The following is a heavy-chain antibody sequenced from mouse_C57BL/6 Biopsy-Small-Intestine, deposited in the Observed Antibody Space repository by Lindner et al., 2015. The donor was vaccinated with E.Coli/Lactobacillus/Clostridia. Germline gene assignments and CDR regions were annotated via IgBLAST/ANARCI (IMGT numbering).Heavy chain of an antibody. Sequence: VQLQESGAELMKPGASVTLSCKATGYTITGYWIEWVKQRPGHGLEWIGEVLPGTGSTNYNEKFKGKATFTADTSSNTAYMQFSSLTTEDSAIYYCARRQLVYYGNHWYFDVWGTGTTVTVSS. CDR1: GYTITGYW. J-gene: IGHJ1*03. V-gene: IGHV1-9*01. CDR2: VLPGTGST. D-gene: IGHD2-1*01. CDR3: ARRQLVYYGNHWYFDV.